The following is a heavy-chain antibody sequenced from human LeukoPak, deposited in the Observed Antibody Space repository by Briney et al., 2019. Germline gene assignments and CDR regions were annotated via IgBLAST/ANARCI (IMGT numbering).Heavy chain of an antibody. Sequence: PGGSLTLSCAASGFTFSSYSMNWVRQAPGKGLEWVSYISSSGNTIYYADSVKGRFTISRDNAKDSLYLQMNSLRAEDTAVYYCARDRAGGAYYYDSSGYYYWGQGTLVTVSS. CDR3: ARDRAGGAYYYDSSGYYY. D-gene: IGHD3-22*01. V-gene: IGHV3-48*01. CDR1: GFTFSSYS. J-gene: IGHJ4*02. CDR2: ISSSGNTI.